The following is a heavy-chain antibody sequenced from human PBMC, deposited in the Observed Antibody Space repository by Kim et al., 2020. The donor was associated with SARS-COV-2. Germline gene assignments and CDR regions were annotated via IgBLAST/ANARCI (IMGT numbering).Heavy chain of an antibody. V-gene: IGHV1-24*01. Sequence: ASVKVSCKVSGYTLTELSMHWVRQAPGKGLEWMGGFDPEDGETIYAQKFQGRVTMTEDTSTDTAYMELSSLRSEDTAVYYCATDSTMVRGVMVRDAFDIWGQGTMVTVSS. CDR3: ATDSTMVRGVMVRDAFDI. CDR2: FDPEDGET. J-gene: IGHJ3*02. CDR1: GYTLTELS. D-gene: IGHD3-10*01.